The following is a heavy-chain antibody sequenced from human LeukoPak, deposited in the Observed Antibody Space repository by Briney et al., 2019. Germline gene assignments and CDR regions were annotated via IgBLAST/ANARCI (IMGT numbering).Heavy chain of an antibody. V-gene: IGHV3-66*01. D-gene: IGHD3-10*01. CDR2: IYSGGST. Sequence: SGGSLRLSCAASGFTVSSNYMSWVRQAPGKGLEWVSVIYSGGSTYYADSVKGRLTISRDNSKNTLYLQMNSLRAEDTAVYYCARDWPNYYGSGSYYNPIDYWGQGTLVTVSS. J-gene: IGHJ4*02. CDR3: ARDWPNYYGSGSYYNPIDY. CDR1: GFTVSSNY.